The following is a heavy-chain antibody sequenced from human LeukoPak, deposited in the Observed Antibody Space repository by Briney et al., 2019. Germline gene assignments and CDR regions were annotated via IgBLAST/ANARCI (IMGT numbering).Heavy chain of an antibody. J-gene: IGHJ4*02. D-gene: IGHD3-10*01. V-gene: IGHV1-69*05. CDR2: IIPIFGTA. CDR3: ARTYYYGSGSYLGHDY. Sequence: VASVKVSCKASGGTFSSYAISWGRQAPGQGLEWMGGIIPIFGTANYAQKFQGRVTITTDESTSTAYMELSSLRSEDTAVYYCARTYYYGSGSYLGHDYWGQGTLVTVSS. CDR1: GGTFSSYA.